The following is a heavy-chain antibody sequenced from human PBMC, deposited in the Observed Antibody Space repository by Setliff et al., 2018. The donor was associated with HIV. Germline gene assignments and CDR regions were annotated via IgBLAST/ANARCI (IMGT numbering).Heavy chain of an antibody. J-gene: IGHJ5*02. CDR2: IYYSGFT. Sequence: KASETLSLTCSVSGDSISSSNYYWGWIRQPPGKGLEWIGSIYYSGFTYYNPSLKSRVTISVDTSKNQFSLKLSSVTAADTAIYYCARGVGYCSSASCHNWFDPGAREPWSPSPQ. CDR3: ARGVGYCSSASCHNWFDP. CDR1: GDSISSSNYY. D-gene: IGHD2-2*01. V-gene: IGHV4-39*07.